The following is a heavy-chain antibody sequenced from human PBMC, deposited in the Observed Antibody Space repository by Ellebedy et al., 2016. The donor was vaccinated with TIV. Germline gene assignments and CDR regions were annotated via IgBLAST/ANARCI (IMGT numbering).Heavy chain of an antibody. Sequence: GESLKISCAASGFTVSSNYMNWVRQTPGKGLEWVSVIYSGGSTYYADSVKGRFTVSRDNSKNTLYLQMNSLGAEDTAVYYCARGVYDSSDYYPFDYWGQGTLVTVSS. V-gene: IGHV3-66*01. CDR2: IYSGGST. CDR3: ARGVYDSSDYYPFDY. D-gene: IGHD3-22*01. CDR1: GFTVSSNY. J-gene: IGHJ4*02.